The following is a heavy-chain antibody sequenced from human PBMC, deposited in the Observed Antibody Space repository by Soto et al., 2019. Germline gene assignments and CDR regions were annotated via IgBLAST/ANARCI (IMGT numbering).Heavy chain of an antibody. CDR1: GFTFDDYA. CDR2: ISWNSGSI. CDR3: AKDITAAAGTGGTEFDP. D-gene: IGHD6-13*01. Sequence: EVQLVESGGGLVQPGRSLRLSCAASGFTFDDYAMHWVRQAPGKGLEWVSGISWNSGSIGYADSVKGRFTISRDNAKNSLYLQMNSLRAEDTALYYCAKDITAAAGTGGTEFDPWGQGTLVTVSS. J-gene: IGHJ5*02. V-gene: IGHV3-9*01.